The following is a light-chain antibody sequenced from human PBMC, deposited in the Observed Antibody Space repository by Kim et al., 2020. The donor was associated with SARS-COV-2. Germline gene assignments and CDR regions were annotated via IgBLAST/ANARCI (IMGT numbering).Light chain of an antibody. CDR3: CSYAGTYTWV. CDR2: DVT. V-gene: IGLV2-11*01. CDR1: SSDIGYYDC. Sequence: GQSVTISCTGTSSDIGYYDCVSWYQQHPGKAPKLMIYDVTKRPSGVPDRFSGSKSGNTASLTISGLQAEDEADYYCCSYAGTYTWVFGGGTQLTVL. J-gene: IGLJ3*02.